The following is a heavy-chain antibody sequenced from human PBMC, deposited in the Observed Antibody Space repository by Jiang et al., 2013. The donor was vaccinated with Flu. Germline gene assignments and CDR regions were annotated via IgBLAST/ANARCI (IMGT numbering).Heavy chain of an antibody. CDR1: GDSVSRNTAA. Sequence: SQTLSLTCGISGDSVSRNTAAWNWVRQSPSRGLEWLGRTYYRSKWYNDYAVSVKSRITINPDTSKNQFSLQLNSVAPEDTAVYYCASAVRGTTGSFAYWGQGSLVTVSS. V-gene: IGHV6-1*01. D-gene: IGHD1-7*01. CDR3: ASAVRGTTGSFAY. CDR2: TYYRSKWYN. J-gene: IGHJ4*02.